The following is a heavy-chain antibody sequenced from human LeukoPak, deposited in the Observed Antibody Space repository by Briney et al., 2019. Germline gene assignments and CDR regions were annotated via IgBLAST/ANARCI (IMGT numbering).Heavy chain of an antibody. CDR1: GFTFSHYA. CDR3: AKDAQRGFDYSNSLEY. J-gene: IGHJ4*02. Sequence: GGSLRLSCAASGFTFSHYAFHWVRQAPGKGLEWVGVLWSDATNQFYVDSVKGRLTISRDYSQKTMYLEMDSLTIEDTAIYYCAKDAQRGFDYSNSLEYWGPGTLVSVSS. CDR2: LWSDATNQ. V-gene: IGHV3-33*06. D-gene: IGHD4-11*01.